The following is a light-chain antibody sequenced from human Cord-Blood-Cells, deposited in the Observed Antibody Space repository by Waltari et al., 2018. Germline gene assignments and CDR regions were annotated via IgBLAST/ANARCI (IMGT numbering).Light chain of an antibody. V-gene: IGLV2-14*03. CDR2: DGS. Sequence: QSALTQPASVSGSPGQSITISCTGTSSDIGGYNYVSWYHRHPGKAPKPMIYDGSTRPSGVSNRCSGSKAGNTAALTIASLQAEDEADYYCSSYTSSSTLVFGTGTKVTVL. J-gene: IGLJ1*01. CDR1: SSDIGGYNY. CDR3: SSYTSSSTLV.